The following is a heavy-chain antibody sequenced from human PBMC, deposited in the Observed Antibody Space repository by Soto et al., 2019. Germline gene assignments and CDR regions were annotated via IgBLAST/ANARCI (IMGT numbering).Heavy chain of an antibody. CDR1: GGSFSSGSYY. J-gene: IGHJ4*02. Sequence: SETLSLTCTVSGGSFSSGSYYWSWIRQPPGKGLEWIGYIYYSGSTNYNPSLKSRVTISVDTSKNQFSLKLSSVTAADTAVYYCARGGSYSGILWDYWGQGTLVTVSS. CDR2: IYYSGST. CDR3: ARGGSYSGILWDY. D-gene: IGHD1-26*01. V-gene: IGHV4-61*01.